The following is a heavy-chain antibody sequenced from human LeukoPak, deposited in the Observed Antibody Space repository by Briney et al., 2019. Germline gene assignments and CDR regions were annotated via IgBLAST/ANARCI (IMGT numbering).Heavy chain of an antibody. D-gene: IGHD4-17*01. V-gene: IGHV4-61*01. CDR1: GGSVSSGSYY. Sequence: SETLSLTCTVSGGSVSSGSYYWSWIRQPPGKGPEWIGYIYYSGSTNYNPSLKSRVTIPVDTSKNQFSLKLSSVTAADTAVYYCARGLRVNWFDPWGQGTLVTVSS. CDR3: ARGLRVNWFDP. J-gene: IGHJ5*02. CDR2: IYYSGST.